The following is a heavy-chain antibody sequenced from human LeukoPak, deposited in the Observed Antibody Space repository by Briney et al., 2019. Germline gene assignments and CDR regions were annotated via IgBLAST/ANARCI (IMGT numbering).Heavy chain of an antibody. D-gene: IGHD1-7*01. Sequence: GGSLRPSCAASGFTVSSNYMSWVRQAPGKVLEWVPVIYSGGSTYYADSVKGRFTISRHNSKNTLYLQMNSLRAEDTAVYYCGRDFGLVGTKRSFDLWGQGTMVTVSS. J-gene: IGHJ3*01. CDR1: GFTVSSNY. CDR2: IYSGGST. V-gene: IGHV3-53*01. CDR3: GRDFGLVGTKRSFDL.